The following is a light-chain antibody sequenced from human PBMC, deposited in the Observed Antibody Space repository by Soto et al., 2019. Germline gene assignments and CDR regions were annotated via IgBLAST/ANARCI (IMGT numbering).Light chain of an antibody. CDR2: DAS. V-gene: IGKV3-20*01. J-gene: IGKJ5*01. Sequence: EIVLTQPPGTLSLSPGERATLSCRASQSVSSSYLAWYQQKPGQAPRLLIYDASIRATGIPDRFSGSGSGTDFTLTISRLEPEDFAVYYCQQYGISPPVTFGQGTRLEIK. CDR3: QQYGISPPVT. CDR1: QSVSSSY.